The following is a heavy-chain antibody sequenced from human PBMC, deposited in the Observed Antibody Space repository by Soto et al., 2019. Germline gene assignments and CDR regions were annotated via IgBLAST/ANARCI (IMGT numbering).Heavy chain of an antibody. Sequence: PSETLSLTCNGSGGYILDYFWRWIRHTRGKGLEWIGYIYYLGSTDYNPSLKSRVTISVDTSKKQFSLRLSSVTDADTAVYYCARDQYFGSGSPFPAYWGPGTLVTAPQ. V-gene: IGHV4-59*01. CDR2: IYYLGST. D-gene: IGHD3-10*01. CDR1: GGYILDYF. CDR3: ARDQYFGSGSPFPAY. J-gene: IGHJ4*02.